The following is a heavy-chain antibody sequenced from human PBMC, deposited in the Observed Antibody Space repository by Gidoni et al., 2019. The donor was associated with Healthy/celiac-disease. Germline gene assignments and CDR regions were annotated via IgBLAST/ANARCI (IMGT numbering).Heavy chain of an antibody. D-gene: IGHD6-19*01. J-gene: IGHJ6*02. Sequence: EVQLVESGGGLIQPGGSLRLSCAASGFTVSSNYMSWVRQAPGKGLEWFSVIYSGGSTYYADSVKGRFTISRDNSKNTLYLQMNSLRAEDTAVYYCARFGHCRYSSGCHANGMDVWGQGTTVTVSS. V-gene: IGHV3-53*01. CDR1: GFTVSSNY. CDR2: IYSGGST. CDR3: ARFGHCRYSSGCHANGMDV.